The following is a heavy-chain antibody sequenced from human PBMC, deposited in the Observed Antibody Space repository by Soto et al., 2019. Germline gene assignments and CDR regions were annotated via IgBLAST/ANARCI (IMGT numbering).Heavy chain of an antibody. Sequence: QVQLQESGPGLVKPSETLSLTCTVSGGSISSYYWSWIRQHPGKGLEWIGYIYYSGSTNYNPSLKSRVTISVDTSKNQFSLKLSSVTAADTAVYYCATTLKVSSWFFDYWGHGTLVTVSS. CDR1: GGSISSYY. CDR3: ATTLKVSSWFFDY. D-gene: IGHD6-13*01. V-gene: IGHV4-59*01. J-gene: IGHJ4*01. CDR2: IYYSGST.